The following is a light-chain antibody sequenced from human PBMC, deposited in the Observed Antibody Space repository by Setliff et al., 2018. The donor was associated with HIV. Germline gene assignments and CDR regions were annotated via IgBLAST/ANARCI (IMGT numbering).Light chain of an antibody. V-gene: IGLV1-44*01. Sequence: QSVLTQPPSASGTPGQRVTISCSGSRSNIGDNIVNWYQQLPGTAPKLLIHSDNQRPSGVPDRFAGSRSDTSASLAISGLQSQDEADYYCATWDDSLNGVVFGGGTKVTV. J-gene: IGLJ3*02. CDR1: RSNIGDNI. CDR2: SDN. CDR3: ATWDDSLNGVV.